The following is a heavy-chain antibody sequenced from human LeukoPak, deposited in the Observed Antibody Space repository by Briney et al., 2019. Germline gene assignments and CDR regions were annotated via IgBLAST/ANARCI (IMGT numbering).Heavy chain of an antibody. D-gene: IGHD2/OR15-2a*01. V-gene: IGHV3-48*01. CDR2: ITTDTTTI. Sequence: GGTLRLSCAASGVAFNTYSMGWVRQAPGKGLEWVSYITTDTTTIHYAASVKGLVTASKDTGKNSLSQQVYSLRTEETGLYFTARARPNSTWTPGPYYFDCWGQGTLVTVSS. J-gene: IGHJ4*02. CDR1: GVAFNTYS. CDR3: ARARPNSTWTPGPYYFDC.